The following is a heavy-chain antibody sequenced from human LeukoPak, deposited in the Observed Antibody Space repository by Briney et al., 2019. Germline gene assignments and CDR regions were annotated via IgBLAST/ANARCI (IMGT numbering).Heavy chain of an antibody. D-gene: IGHD1-26*01. CDR3: ARGGELMNF. CDR1: SGSISGHY. V-gene: IGHV4-4*07. CDR2: IYTSGAT. Sequence: PSETLSLTCTVTSGSISGHYWSWIRQPAGKEMQWIGRIYTSGATNYNPSLKSRVTMSIDTSKKEFTLKLTSVTAADTAVYYCARGGELMNFWGQGTLVTVSS. J-gene: IGHJ4*02.